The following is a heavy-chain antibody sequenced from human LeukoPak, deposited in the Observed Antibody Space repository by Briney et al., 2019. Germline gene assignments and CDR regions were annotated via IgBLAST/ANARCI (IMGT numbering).Heavy chain of an antibody. V-gene: IGHV3-11*01. J-gene: IGHJ3*02. CDR3: ARVASMIVVVISHDAFDI. CDR1: GFTFSDYY. D-gene: IGHD3-22*01. Sequence: GGSLRLSCAASGFTFSDYYMSWIRQAPGKGLEWVYYISSSGSTIYYADSVKGRFTISRDNAKNSLYLQMNSLRAEDTAVYYCARVASMIVVVISHDAFDIWGQGTMVTVSS. CDR2: ISSSGSTI.